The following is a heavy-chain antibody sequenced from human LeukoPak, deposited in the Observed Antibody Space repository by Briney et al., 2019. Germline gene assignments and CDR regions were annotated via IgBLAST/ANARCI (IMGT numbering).Heavy chain of an antibody. CDR1: GYTFTSYG. CDR2: ISAYNGNT. V-gene: IGHV1-18*01. Sequence: ASVKVSCKASGYTFTSYGISWVRQAPGQGLEWMGWISAYNGNTNYAQKLQGRVTMTTDTSTSTAYMELSRLRSDDTAVYYCARDTSDYYDSSGYYLVWGQGTLVTVSS. D-gene: IGHD3-22*01. CDR3: ARDTSDYYDSSGYYLV. J-gene: IGHJ4*02.